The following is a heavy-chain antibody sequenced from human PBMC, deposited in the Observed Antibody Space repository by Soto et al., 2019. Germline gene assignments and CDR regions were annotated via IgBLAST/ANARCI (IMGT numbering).Heavy chain of an antibody. CDR1: GFTFSSYS. CDR2: ISSSSSTI. J-gene: IGHJ4*02. Sequence: GGSLRLSCAASGFTFSSYSMNWVRQAPGKGLEWVSYISSSSSTIYYADSVKGRFTISRDNAKNSLYLQMNSLRAEDTAVYYCARFGAGSFDYWGQGTLGTVSS. V-gene: IGHV3-48*04. CDR3: ARFGAGSFDY. D-gene: IGHD3-10*01.